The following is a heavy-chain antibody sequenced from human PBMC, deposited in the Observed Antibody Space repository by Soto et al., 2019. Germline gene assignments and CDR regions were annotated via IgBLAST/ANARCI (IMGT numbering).Heavy chain of an antibody. Sequence: GGSLRLSCAASGFTFNTYSMNWVRQAPGRGLEWVSYISTSSSTIYYADSVKGRFTISRDNAKNSLYLQMNSLRAEDTAVYYSARWNYDTTGYYKGALDYWGQGTLVTVS. D-gene: IGHD3-22*01. CDR3: ARWNYDTTGYYKGALDY. CDR2: ISTSSSTI. CDR1: GFTFNTYS. V-gene: IGHV3-48*01. J-gene: IGHJ4*02.